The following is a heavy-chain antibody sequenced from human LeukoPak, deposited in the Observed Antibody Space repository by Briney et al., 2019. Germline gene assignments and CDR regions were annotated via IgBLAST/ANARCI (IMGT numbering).Heavy chain of an antibody. CDR3: ARHDSFIPF. CDR1: GFTFSDYA. J-gene: IGHJ4*02. V-gene: IGHV3-23*01. Sequence: GGSLRLSCVASGFTFSDYAMSWVRQAPGKGLEWVSGISDSGRSSYYTDSVKGRCTISRDNSKNTVSLQINHLRTEDTAVYFCARHDSFIPFWGQGTLVTVTS. D-gene: IGHD3-16*02. CDR2: ISDSGRSS.